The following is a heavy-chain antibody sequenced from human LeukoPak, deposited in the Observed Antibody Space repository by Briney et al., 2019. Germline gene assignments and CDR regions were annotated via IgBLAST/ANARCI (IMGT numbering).Heavy chain of an antibody. CDR3: ASPKPRRYFDRQMGTRFDY. D-gene: IGHD3-9*01. J-gene: IGHJ4*02. V-gene: IGHV1-69*13. CDR1: GGTFSSYA. Sequence: ASVKVSCKASGGTFSSYAISWVRQAPGQGLEWMGGIIPIFGTANYAQKFQGRVTITADESTSTAYMELSSPRSEDTAVYYCASPKPRRYFDRQMGTRFDYWGQGTLVTVSS. CDR2: IIPIFGTA.